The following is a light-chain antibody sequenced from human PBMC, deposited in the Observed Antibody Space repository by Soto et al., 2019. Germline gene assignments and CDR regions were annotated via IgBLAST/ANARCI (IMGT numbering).Light chain of an antibody. Sequence: VMPQSTATLSVSPGERATLSCMASQSVSSNLAWYQQKPGQAPRLLIYGASTRATGIPARFSGSGSGTEFTLTISSLQSEDFAVYYCQQYNNWPQTFGQGTKVDI. CDR1: QSVSSN. J-gene: IGKJ1*01. V-gene: IGKV3-15*01. CDR2: GAS. CDR3: QQYNNWPQT.